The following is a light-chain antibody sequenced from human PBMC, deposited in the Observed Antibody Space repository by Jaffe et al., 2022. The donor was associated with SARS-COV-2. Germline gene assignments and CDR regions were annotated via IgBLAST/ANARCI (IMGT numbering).Light chain of an antibody. V-gene: IGKV3-11*01. Sequence: EIVLTQSPATLSLSPGERATLSCRASQNVSYYLAWYQQKPGQAPRLLIYDASNRATGIPARFSGSGSGTAFSLTISGLEPEDFALYYCQQRNNWPPTFGQGTKVEIK. J-gene: IGKJ1*01. CDR1: QNVSYY. CDR3: QQRNNWPPT. CDR2: DAS.